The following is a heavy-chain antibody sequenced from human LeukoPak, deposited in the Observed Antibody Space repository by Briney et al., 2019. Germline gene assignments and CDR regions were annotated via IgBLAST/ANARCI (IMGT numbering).Heavy chain of an antibody. CDR3: AKDLPYYYGSGGDPGGDY. D-gene: IGHD3-10*01. Sequence: GGSLRLSCAASGFAFSSYAMSWVRQAPGKGLEWVSAISGSGGSTYYADSVKGRFTISRDNSKNTLYLQMNSLRAEDTAVYYCAKDLPYYYGSGGDPGGDYWGQGTLVTVSS. J-gene: IGHJ4*02. CDR2: ISGSGGST. V-gene: IGHV3-23*01. CDR1: GFAFSSYA.